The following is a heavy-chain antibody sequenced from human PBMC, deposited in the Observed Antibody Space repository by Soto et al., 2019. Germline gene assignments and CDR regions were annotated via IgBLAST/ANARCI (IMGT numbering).Heavy chain of an antibody. J-gene: IGHJ6*02. D-gene: IGHD2-21*02. CDR1: GGTFSSYA. V-gene: IGHV1-69*01. CDR2: IIPIFGTA. CDR3: AREHIVVVTAMRYYYYGMDV. Sequence: QVQLVQSGAEVKKPGSSVKVSCKASGGTFSSYAISWVRQAPGQGLEWMGGIIPIFGTANYAQKFQGRVTITADESTSTAYMELSSLRSEDTAVYYCAREHIVVVTAMRYYYYGMDVLGQGTTVTVSS.